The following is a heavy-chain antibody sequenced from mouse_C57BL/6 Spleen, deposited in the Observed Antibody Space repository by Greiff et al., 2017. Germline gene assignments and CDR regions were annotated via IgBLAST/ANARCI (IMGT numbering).Heavy chain of an antibody. CDR3: ARCGSKRRDWYFDV. V-gene: IGHV1-39*01. D-gene: IGHD1-1*01. J-gene: IGHJ1*03. CDR1: GYSFTDYN. CDR2: INPNYGTT. Sequence: LVESGPELVKPGASVKISCKASGYSFTDYNMNWVKQSNGKSLEWIGVINPNYGTTSYNQKFKGKATLTVDQSSSTAYMQLNSLTSEDSAVYYCARCGSKRRDWYFDVWGTGTTVTVSS.